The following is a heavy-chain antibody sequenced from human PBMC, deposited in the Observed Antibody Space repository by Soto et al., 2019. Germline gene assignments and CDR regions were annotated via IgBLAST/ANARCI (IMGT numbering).Heavy chain of an antibody. CDR3: ARGVGLGAASSLDY. V-gene: IGHV4-4*02. Sequence: QVQLQESGPGLVKPSGTLSLTCAVSGGSISSSNWLIWVRQPPGKGLVWIGEIYHSGSTNYNPSPKSRVNIAVDRSNNQFSLKLSSVTAADTAVSYCARGVGLGAASSLDYWGQGTLVTVSS. CDR1: GGSISSSNW. J-gene: IGHJ4*02. D-gene: IGHD6-13*01. CDR2: IYHSGST.